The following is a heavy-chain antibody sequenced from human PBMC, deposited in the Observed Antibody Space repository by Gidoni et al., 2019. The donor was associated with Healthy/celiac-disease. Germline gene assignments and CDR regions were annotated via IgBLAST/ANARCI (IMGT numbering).Heavy chain of an antibody. Sequence: QVQLVQSGAEVKKPGASVKVSCKASGYTFTSYYMHWVRQAPGQGLEWMGIINPSGGSTSYAQKFQGRVTMTRDTSTSTVYMELSSLRSEDTAVYYCARSSAKMTTVPSDAFDIWGQGTMVTVSS. CDR3: ARSSAKMTTVPSDAFDI. D-gene: IGHD4-17*01. CDR1: GYTFTSYY. V-gene: IGHV1-46*01. J-gene: IGHJ3*02. CDR2: INPSGGST.